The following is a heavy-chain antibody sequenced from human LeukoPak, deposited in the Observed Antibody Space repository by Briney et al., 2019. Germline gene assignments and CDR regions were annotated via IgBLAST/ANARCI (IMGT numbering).Heavy chain of an antibody. CDR2: ISGSGGST. CDR3: AKDPQYYYDSSGYYYGNAFDI. J-gene: IGHJ3*02. Sequence: GGSLRLSCAASGFTFSSYAMSWVRQAPGKGLEWVSAISGSGGSTYYADSVKGRFTISRDNSKNTLYLQMNSLRAEDTAVYYCAKDPQYYYDSSGYYYGNAFDIWGQGTMVTVSS. CDR1: GFTFSSYA. V-gene: IGHV3-23*01. D-gene: IGHD3-22*01.